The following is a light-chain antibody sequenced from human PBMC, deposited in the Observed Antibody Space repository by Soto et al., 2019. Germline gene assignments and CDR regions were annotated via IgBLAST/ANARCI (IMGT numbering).Light chain of an antibody. CDR1: QMFPTN. Sequence: EILMRQSPATLSFSQGERATLSCRASQMFPTNLAGYQQKPGQAPRLLIFGASTRATGIPARFSGSGSGTEFTLTISSLQSEDFAVYYCQQYNNWPPSTFGQGTRLEIK. V-gene: IGKV3-15*01. CDR2: GAS. CDR3: QQYNNWPPST. J-gene: IGKJ5*01.